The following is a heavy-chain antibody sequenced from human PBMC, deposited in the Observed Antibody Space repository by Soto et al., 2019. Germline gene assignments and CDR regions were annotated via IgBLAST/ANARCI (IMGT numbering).Heavy chain of an antibody. V-gene: IGHV3-23*01. J-gene: IGHJ4*02. CDR2: ISGSGGST. D-gene: IGHD5-18*01. CDR3: AKGFIDVDTAMVEGYYFDY. CDR1: GFTFSSYA. Sequence: EVQLLESGGGLVQPGGSLGLSCAASGFTFSSYAMSWVRQAPGKGLEGVSAISGSGGSTYYADSVKGRFTISRDNSKNTLYLQMNSLRAEDTAVYYCAKGFIDVDTAMVEGYYFDYWGQGTLVTVSS.